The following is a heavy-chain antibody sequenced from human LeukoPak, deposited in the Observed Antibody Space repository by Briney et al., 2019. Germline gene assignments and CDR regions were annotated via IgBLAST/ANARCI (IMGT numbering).Heavy chain of an antibody. V-gene: IGHV3-7*04. CDR3: ARDRGYSTFGF. D-gene: IGHD4-11*01. Sequence: GGSLRLSCAASGFTFSSYWMSWVRQAPGKGLEWVANINQDESEENFVDSVKGRFSISRDNAKRSLYLQMNSLRAEDTAMYYCARDRGYSTFGFWGQGTLVTVSS. CDR1: GFTFSSYW. CDR2: INQDESEE. J-gene: IGHJ4*02.